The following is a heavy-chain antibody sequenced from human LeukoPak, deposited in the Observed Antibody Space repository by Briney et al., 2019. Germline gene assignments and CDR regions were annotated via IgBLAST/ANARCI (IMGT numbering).Heavy chain of an antibody. Sequence: GGSLRLSCAASGFTFSSYAMHWVRQAPGKGLEWVAVISYDGSNKYYADSVKGRFTISRDNSKNTLYLQMNSLRAEDTAVYYWAKDIAANNYYYYMDVWGKGTTVTISS. CDR3: AKDIAANNYYYYMDV. CDR1: GFTFSSYA. J-gene: IGHJ6*03. CDR2: ISYDGSNK. D-gene: IGHD6-25*01. V-gene: IGHV3-30*04.